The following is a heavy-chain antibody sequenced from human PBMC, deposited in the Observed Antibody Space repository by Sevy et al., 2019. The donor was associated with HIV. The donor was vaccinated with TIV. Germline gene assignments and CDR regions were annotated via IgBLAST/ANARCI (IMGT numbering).Heavy chain of an antibody. CDR3: AASPRANLADY. CDR1: GFTFSSNF. CDR2: IYTAGET. Sequence: GGSLRLSCAASGFTFSSNFMSWVRQAPGRGLEWVSIIYTAGETYYAESVKGHFTISRDNSKNTVYLQMSGLRAEDTAIYYCAASPRANLADYWGQGTLVTVSS. J-gene: IGHJ4*02. V-gene: IGHV3-53*01.